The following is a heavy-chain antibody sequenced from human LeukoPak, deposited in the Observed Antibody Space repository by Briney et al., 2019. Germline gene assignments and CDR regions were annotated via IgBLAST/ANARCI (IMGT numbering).Heavy chain of an antibody. Sequence: GGSLRLSCAASGFTFSDYYMSWSRQAPGKGLEWVSYISGSSSYTIYADSVKGRFTISRDNAKNSLYLQMNSLRAEDTAVYYCARVTLYAESALDYWGQGTLVTVSS. V-gene: IGHV3-11*06. CDR2: ISGSSSYT. D-gene: IGHD4-17*01. J-gene: IGHJ4*02. CDR1: GFTFSDYY. CDR3: ARVTLYAESALDY.